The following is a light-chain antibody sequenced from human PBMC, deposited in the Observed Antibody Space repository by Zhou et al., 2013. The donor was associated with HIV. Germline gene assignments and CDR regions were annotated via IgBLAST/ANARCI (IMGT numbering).Light chain of an antibody. CDR1: QSVGRN. CDR3: QQYDSSPRT. V-gene: IGKV3-20*01. CDR2: GAS. J-gene: IGKJ1*01. Sequence: ELVMTQSPATLSVSPGERATLSCRASQSVGRNLAWYQQKPGQAPRLLIYGASSRATGIPDRFSGSGSGTDFTLTISRLEPEDFAVYYCQQYDSSPRTFGQGTKVE.